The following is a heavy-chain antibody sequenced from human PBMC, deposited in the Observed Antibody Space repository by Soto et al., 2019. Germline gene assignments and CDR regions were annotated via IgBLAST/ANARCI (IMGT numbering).Heavy chain of an antibody. CDR3: AKDEVGGQAGDY. Sequence: QVQLVESGGGVVQPGSSLRLSCAASGFTFSSYGMHWVRQAPGKGLEWVAGISYDGSNKYYADSVKGRFTISRDNSKNTLYLQINSLRAVDTAVYYCAKDEVGGQAGDYWGQGTLVTVSS. CDR2: ISYDGSNK. D-gene: IGHD2-15*01. V-gene: IGHV3-30*18. CDR1: GFTFSSYG. J-gene: IGHJ4*02.